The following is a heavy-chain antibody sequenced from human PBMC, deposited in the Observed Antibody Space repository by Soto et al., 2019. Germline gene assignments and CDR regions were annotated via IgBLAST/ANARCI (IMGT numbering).Heavy chain of an antibody. CDR2: IRSKAYGGTT. CDR3: TRDLQWSQYYDFWSGIHYYYMDV. CDR1: GFTFGDYA. J-gene: IGHJ6*03. V-gene: IGHV3-49*03. D-gene: IGHD3-3*01. Sequence: GGSLRLSCTASGFTFGDYAMSWFRQAPGKGLEWVGFIRSKAYGGTTEYAASVKGRFTISRDDSKSIAYLQMNSLKTEDTAVYYCTRDLQWSQYYDFWSGIHYYYMDVWGKGTTVTVSS.